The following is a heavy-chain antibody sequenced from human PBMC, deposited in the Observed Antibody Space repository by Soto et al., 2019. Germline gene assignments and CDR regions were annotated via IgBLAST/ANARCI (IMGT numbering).Heavy chain of an antibody. CDR2: ISYDSTKT. V-gene: IGHV3-30*03. J-gene: IGHJ6*02. Sequence: PVGSLRLSCAASGFTFNSYGMHWFRQGPVNGLEWVAFISYDSTKTYYADSVKGRSTISRDNSNSALYVQMNSLTGEETAVYYCARTRSAWSDFHYYYLDVWGQGTTVTVSS. CDR1: GFTFNSYG. D-gene: IGHD1-26*01. CDR3: ARTRSAWSDFHYYYLDV.